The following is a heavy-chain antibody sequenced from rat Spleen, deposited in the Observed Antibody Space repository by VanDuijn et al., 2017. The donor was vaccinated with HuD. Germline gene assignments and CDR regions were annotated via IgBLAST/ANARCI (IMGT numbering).Heavy chain of an antibody. CDR2: ISTGGGNT. CDR1: GFTFSDYY. J-gene: IGHJ1*01. D-gene: IGHD4-3*01. V-gene: IGHV5S11*01. Sequence: EVQLVESGGGLVQPGRSLKLSCAASGFTFSDYYMAWARQAPTKGLEWVASISTGGGNTYYRDSVKGRFTISRDNAKNTLYLQMDSLRSEETATYYCARHSVGELGWYFDFWGPGTMVTVSS. CDR3: ARHSVGELGWYFDF.